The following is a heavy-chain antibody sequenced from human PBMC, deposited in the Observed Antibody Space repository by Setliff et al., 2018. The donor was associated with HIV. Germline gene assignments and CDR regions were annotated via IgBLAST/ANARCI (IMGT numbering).Heavy chain of an antibody. CDR1: GGSISSGGYY. CDR2: VYYNGDT. J-gene: IGHJ5*02. V-gene: IGHV4-31*03. D-gene: IGHD4-17*01. CDR3: ARTWLHYGADIPRFDP. Sequence: PSETLSLTCTVSGGSISSGGYYWSWIRQHPEKGLEWIGYVYYNGDTYYNPSLNSRVTMSIDMSKNQFSLSLTSVTAADTAIYYCARTWLHYGADIPRFDPWGQGVLVTVSS.